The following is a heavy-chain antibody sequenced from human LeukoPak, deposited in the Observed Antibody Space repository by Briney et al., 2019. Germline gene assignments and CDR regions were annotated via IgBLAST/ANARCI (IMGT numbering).Heavy chain of an antibody. Sequence: SETLSLTCAVYGWSFRGYYWSWIRQPPGKGLEWIGEINHSGSTNYNPSLKSRVTISVDTSKNQFSLKLSSVTAADTAVYYCARVRNRGAHYFDYWGQGTLVTVSS. D-gene: IGHD2/OR15-2a*01. CDR1: GWSFRGYY. CDR2: INHSGST. J-gene: IGHJ4*02. V-gene: IGHV4-34*01. CDR3: ARVRNRGAHYFDY.